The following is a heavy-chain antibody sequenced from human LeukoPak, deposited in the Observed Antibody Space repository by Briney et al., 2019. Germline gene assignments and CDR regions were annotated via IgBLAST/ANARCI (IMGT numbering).Heavy chain of an antibody. CDR3: ARVGARDSGYDLDAFDI. CDR2: ISYDGSNK. Sequence: GGSLRLSCAASGFTFSSYAMHWVRQAPGKGLEWVAVISYDGSNKYYADSVKGRFTISRDNSKNTLYLQMNSLRAEDTAVYYCARVGARDSGYDLDAFDIWGQGTMVTVSS. D-gene: IGHD5-12*01. CDR1: GFTFSSYA. J-gene: IGHJ3*02. V-gene: IGHV3-30-3*01.